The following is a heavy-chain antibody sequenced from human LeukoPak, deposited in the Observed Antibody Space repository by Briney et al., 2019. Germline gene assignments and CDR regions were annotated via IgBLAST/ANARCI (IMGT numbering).Heavy chain of an antibody. CDR2: IYHSGST. V-gene: IGHV4-38-2*01. CDR3: ARGGAGYCSSTSCYSTLAFDY. D-gene: IGHD2-2*02. J-gene: IGHJ4*02. CDR1: GYSISSGYY. Sequence: SETLSLTCAVSGYSISSGYYWGWIRQPPGKGLEWIGSIYHSGSTYYNPSLKSRVTISVDTSKNQFSLKLSSVTAADTAVYYCARGGAGYCSSTSCYSTLAFDYWGQGTLVTVSS.